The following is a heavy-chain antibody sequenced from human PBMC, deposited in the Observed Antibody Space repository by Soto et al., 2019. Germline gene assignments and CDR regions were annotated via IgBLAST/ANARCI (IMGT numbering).Heavy chain of an antibody. J-gene: IGHJ4*02. CDR3: ARGSADYSSNTFDN. Sequence: ASVKVSCKASGYTFSSYGLSWVRQAPGQGLEWMGWISGYNANTQYAQKLQGRVTMTTDTSTSKAYMELRSLKSDDTAVYYCARGSADYSSNTFDNWGQGTLVTVSS. CDR2: ISGYNANT. V-gene: IGHV1-18*01. CDR1: GYTFSSYG. D-gene: IGHD4-4*01.